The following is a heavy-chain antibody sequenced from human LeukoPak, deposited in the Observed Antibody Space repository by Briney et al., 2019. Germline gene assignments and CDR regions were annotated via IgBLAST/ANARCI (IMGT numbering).Heavy chain of an antibody. CDR3: AKDGSGWYSGGFDP. CDR1: EFTFSSYG. J-gene: IGHJ5*02. D-gene: IGHD6-19*01. V-gene: IGHV3-30*18. Sequence: GGSLRLSCAASEFTFSSYGMHWVRQAPGKGLEWVAVISYDGSNKYYADSVKGRFTISRDNSKNTLYLQMNSLRAEDTAVYYCAKDGSGWYSGGFDPWGQGTLVTVSS. CDR2: ISYDGSNK.